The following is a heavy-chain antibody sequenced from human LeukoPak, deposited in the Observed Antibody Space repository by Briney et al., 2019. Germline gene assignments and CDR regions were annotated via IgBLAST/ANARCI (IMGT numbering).Heavy chain of an antibody. CDR3: ASRGAQDAFDI. Sequence: PSETLSLTCTVSGGSISSYYWSWIRQPPGKGLEWIGYIYYSGSTNYNPSLKSRVTISVGTSKNQFSLKLSSVTAADTAVYYCASRGAQDAFDIWGQGTMVTVSS. J-gene: IGHJ3*02. V-gene: IGHV4-59*01. CDR1: GGSISSYY. D-gene: IGHD3-16*01. CDR2: IYYSGST.